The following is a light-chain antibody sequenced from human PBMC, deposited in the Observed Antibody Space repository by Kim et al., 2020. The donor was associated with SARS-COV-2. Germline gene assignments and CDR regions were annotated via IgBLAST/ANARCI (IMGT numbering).Light chain of an antibody. CDR1: RGVTSNF. CDR2: IAS. J-gene: IGKJ5*01. V-gene: IGKV3-20*01. CDR3: HQYGSPPST. Sequence: SLGRNAPLSCRASRGVTSNFFALYQQKPGQAPRRLIYIASSRATGIPDRFSGSGSGTEFTLTISRLEPEDFAVYYCHQYGSPPSTFGQGTRLDIK.